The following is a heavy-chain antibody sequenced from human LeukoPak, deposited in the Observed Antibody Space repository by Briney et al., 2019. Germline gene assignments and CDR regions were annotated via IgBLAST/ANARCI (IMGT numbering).Heavy chain of an antibody. CDR1: GFTFSSYW. D-gene: IGHD3-10*01. J-gene: IGHJ4*02. CDR3: ALTPDYYGSGSFDY. CDR2: IKQDGSEK. Sequence: GGSLRLSCAASGFTFSSYWMSWVRQAPGKGLEWVADIKQDGSEKYYVDSVKGRFTISRDNAKNSLYLQMNNLRAEDTAVYYCALTPDYYGSGSFDYWGQGTLVTVSS. V-gene: IGHV3-7*01.